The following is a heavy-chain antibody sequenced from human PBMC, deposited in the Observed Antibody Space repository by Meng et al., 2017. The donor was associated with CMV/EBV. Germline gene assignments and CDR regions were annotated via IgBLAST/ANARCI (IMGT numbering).Heavy chain of an antibody. CDR2: INHSGSA. CDR3: ARGRGNDFWSGYSTTEFDP. CDR1: GGSFSSYY. V-gene: IGHV4-34*01. J-gene: IGHJ5*02. D-gene: IGHD3-3*01. Sequence: LRLSCAVYGGSFSSYYWSWIRQPPGKGLEWIGEINHSGSANYNPSLKSRVSISVDTSKNQFSLKLSSVTAADTAVYYCARGRGNDFWSGYSTTEFDPWGQGTLVTVSS.